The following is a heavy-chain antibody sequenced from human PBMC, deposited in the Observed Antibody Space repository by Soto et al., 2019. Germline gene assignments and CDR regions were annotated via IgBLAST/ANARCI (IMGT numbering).Heavy chain of an antibody. Sequence: SETLSLTCTVSGGSIKNSGYYWSWIRQHPEKGLEWIGYISYSGSTDYAPSLKSRVTMSVDTSKNQFSLNLSSVTAADTAVYYCARDPGTVGATFSHFGMDVWGQGTTVTVSS. CDR3: ARDPGTVGATFSHFGMDV. CDR2: ISYSGST. CDR1: GGSIKNSGYY. D-gene: IGHD1-26*01. V-gene: IGHV4-31*03. J-gene: IGHJ6*02.